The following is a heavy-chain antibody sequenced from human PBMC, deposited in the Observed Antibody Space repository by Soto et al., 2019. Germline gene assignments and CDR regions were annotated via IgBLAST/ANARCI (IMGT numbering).Heavy chain of an antibody. D-gene: IGHD3-10*01. CDR3: ASHYYGSVSYYNYYYYHDGMDV. V-gene: IGHV3-48*02. CDR2: ISSSSSTI. J-gene: IGHJ6*02. Sequence: GGSLRLSCAASGFTFSSYSMNWVRQAPGKGLEWVSYISSSSSTIYYADSVKGRFTISRDNAKNSLYLQMNSLRDEDTAVYYCASHYYGSVSYYNYYYYHDGMDVWSRGTTVTGS. CDR1: GFTFSSYS.